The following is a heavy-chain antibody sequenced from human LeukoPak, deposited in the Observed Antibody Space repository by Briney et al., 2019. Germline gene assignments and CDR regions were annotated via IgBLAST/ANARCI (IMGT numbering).Heavy chain of an antibody. CDR3: ARVGVRATKDFDI. Sequence: GGSLRLSCAGSGFTFSDHYMDWVRQAPGMGLEWVGRARNKAHSYTTEYAASVKGRFTISRDGSKNSLYLQMNSLITEDPAVYYCARVGVRATKDFDIWGQGTMVTVSS. CDR2: ARNKAHSYTT. V-gene: IGHV3-72*01. J-gene: IGHJ3*02. CDR1: GFTFSDHY. D-gene: IGHD1-26*01.